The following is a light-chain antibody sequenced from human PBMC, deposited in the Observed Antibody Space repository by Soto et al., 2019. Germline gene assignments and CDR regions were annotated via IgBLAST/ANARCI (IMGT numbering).Light chain of an antibody. Sequence: EIVMTQSPATLSVSPGERATLSCRASQSVRSTVAWYQQKPGQAPRLLLYGASTRATGIPARFSGSGSGTDFTLTISSLQSEDLAVYYCQQYNNWPPWTFGQGTKVEIK. J-gene: IGKJ1*01. CDR1: QSVRST. CDR2: GAS. CDR3: QQYNNWPPWT. V-gene: IGKV3-15*01.